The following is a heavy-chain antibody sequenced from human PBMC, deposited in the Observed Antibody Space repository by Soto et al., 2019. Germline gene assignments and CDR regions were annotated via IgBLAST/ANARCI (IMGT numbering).Heavy chain of an antibody. Sequence: EVQLLESGGGLVQPGGSLRLSCAASGFTFSTYAMSWVRQAPGKGLEWVSAISRNGDSTYYADSVKGRFTISRDNSKNTRYLLLNSWGGEYSVVYYCAALEGYCSGGTCDGYYARDVWGQGTVVTVS. CDR1: GFTFSTYA. CDR2: ISRNGDST. V-gene: IGHV3-23*01. CDR3: AALEGYCSGGTCDGYYARDV. D-gene: IGHD2-15*01. J-gene: IGHJ6*02.